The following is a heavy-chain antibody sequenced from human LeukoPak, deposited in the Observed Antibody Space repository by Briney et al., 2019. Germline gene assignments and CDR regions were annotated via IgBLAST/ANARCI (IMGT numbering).Heavy chain of an antibody. V-gene: IGHV5-51*01. CDR3: ARLHGAGIDY. CDR2: IYPGDSDT. Sequence: GGSLQISWKGSGSGFTSYWIGWVGQLPGKGLEWMGIIYPGDSDTRYSPSFQGQVTISADKSISTAYLQWSSLKASDTAMYYCARLHGAGIDYWGQGTLVTVSS. J-gene: IGHJ4*02. D-gene: IGHD1-26*01. CDR1: GSGFTSYW.